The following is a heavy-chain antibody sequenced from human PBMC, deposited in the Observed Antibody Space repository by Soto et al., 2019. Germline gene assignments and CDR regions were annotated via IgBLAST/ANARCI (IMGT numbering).Heavy chain of an antibody. V-gene: IGHV4-31*03. J-gene: IGHJ4*02. D-gene: IGHD6-13*01. CDR1: GGCISSGGYY. Sequence: QMQLQESGPGLVKPSQTLSLTCTVSGGCISSGGYYWSWIRQHPGKGLQWIGYIYYSGGTYYNPSLKRRATITVDTSKTQFSLKLSFVTAADTAVYYCAGGDIAAAAPPDYWGQGTRVTVSS. CDR2: IYYSGGT. CDR3: AGGDIAAAAPPDY.